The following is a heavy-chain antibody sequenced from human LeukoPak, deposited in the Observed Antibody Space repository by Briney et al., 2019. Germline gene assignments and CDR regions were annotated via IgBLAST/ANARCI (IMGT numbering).Heavy chain of an antibody. CDR2: IYYSGTT. CDR1: GGSIINRSYY. D-gene: IGHD1-1*01. Sequence: SGTLSLTCTVYGGSIINRSYYWDWIRQPPGKGLEWIGSIYYSGTTYYNPSLKSRVTISVDASKNQFSLKLSSVTAADTAVYYCVARNGDYSYMDVWGKGTTVTVSS. V-gene: IGHV4-39*01. CDR3: VARNGDYSYMDV. J-gene: IGHJ6*03.